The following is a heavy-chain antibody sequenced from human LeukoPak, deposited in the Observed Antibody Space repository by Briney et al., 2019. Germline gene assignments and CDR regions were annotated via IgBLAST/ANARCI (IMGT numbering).Heavy chain of an antibody. D-gene: IGHD6-19*01. CDR2: IRYDGSNK. J-gene: IGHJ4*02. V-gene: IGHV3-30*02. Sequence: GGSLRLSCAASGFTFSTYSMHWVRQAPGKGLEWVAFIRYDGSNKYYTDSVKGRFTISRDNSKNTMYLQMNSLRVEDTAVYYCAKDLRVADDYWGQGTLVTVSS. CDR1: GFTFSTYS. CDR3: AKDLRVADDY.